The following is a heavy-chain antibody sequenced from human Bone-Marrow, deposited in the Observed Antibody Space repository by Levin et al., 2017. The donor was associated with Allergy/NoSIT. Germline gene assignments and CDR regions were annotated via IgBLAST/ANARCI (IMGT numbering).Heavy chain of an antibody. CDR3: ARPLYYDDAFDI. CDR2: INPNSGGT. J-gene: IGHJ3*02. CDR1: GYTFTGYY. D-gene: IGHD3-22*01. Sequence: ASVKVSCKASGYTFTGYYMHWVRQAPGQGLEWMGWINPNSGGTNYAQKFQGRVTMTRDTSISTAYMELSRLRSDDTAVYYCARPLYYDDAFDIWGQGTMVTVSS. V-gene: IGHV1-2*02.